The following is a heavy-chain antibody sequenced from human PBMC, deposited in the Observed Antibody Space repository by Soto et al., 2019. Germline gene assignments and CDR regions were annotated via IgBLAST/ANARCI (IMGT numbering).Heavy chain of an antibody. CDR3: PTDGTAHGDYVGY. J-gene: IGHJ4*02. CDR1: GFTFSNAW. D-gene: IGHD4-17*01. V-gene: IGHV3-15*01. CDR2: IKSKTDGGTP. Sequence: EVQLVESGGGLVKPGGSLRLSCAASGFTFSNAWMSWVRQAPGKGLEWVGRIKSKTDGGTPDYAAPVKGRFTISRDDSKNTLYLQMNSLKTEDSAVYYCPTDGTAHGDYVGYWGQGTLVTVSS.